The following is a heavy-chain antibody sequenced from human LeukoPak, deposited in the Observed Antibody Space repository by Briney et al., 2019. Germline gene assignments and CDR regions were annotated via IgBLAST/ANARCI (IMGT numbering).Heavy chain of an antibody. Sequence: ASVKVSCKASGGTFSSYAISWVRQAPGQGLEWMGWINPNSGGTNYAQKFQGRVTMTRDTSITTAYMELSRLRSDDTAVYYCARGSAVVGGGGPLFDYWGQGTLVTVSS. V-gene: IGHV1-2*02. D-gene: IGHD4-23*01. CDR1: GGTFSSYA. CDR2: INPNSGGT. CDR3: ARGSAVVGGGGPLFDY. J-gene: IGHJ4*02.